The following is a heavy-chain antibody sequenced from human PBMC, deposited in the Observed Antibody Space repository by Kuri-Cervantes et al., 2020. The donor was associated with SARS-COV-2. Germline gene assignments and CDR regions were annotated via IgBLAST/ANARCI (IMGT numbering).Heavy chain of an antibody. CDR2: ISYDGSNK. D-gene: IGHD6-13*01. V-gene: IGHV3-30-3*01. CDR1: GFTFSNYA. CDR3: ARRIAAAGTYWFDP. Sequence: GESLKISCAASGFTFSNYAMHWVRQAPGKGLEWVAVISYDGSNKYYADSVKGRFTISRDNSKNTLYLQMNSLRAEDTAVYYCARRIAAAGTYWFDPWGQGTLVTVSS. J-gene: IGHJ5*02.